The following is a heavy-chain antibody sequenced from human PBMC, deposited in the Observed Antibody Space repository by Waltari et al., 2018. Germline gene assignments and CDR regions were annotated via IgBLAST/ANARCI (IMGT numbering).Heavy chain of an antibody. CDR2: ISATGSNT. V-gene: IGHV3-33*01. Sequence: QLYLVESGGGVVQPGRSLRLSCAASVFTFSSYGMHWVRQPPGKGLQWVAVISATGSNTYYADSVRGRFTISRDNSKNRLYLQMNSLRAEDTAVYYCARDIAFGGDIVMNEAFDFRGRGTTVTVSP. CDR1: VFTFSSYG. D-gene: IGHD3-16*02. J-gene: IGHJ3*01. CDR3: ARDIAFGGDIVMNEAFDF.